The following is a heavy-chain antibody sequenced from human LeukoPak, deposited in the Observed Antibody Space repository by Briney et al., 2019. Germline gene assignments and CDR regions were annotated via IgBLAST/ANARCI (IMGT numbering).Heavy chain of an antibody. CDR2: IWYDESNK. CDR3: ARDSSSGVRYFDY. CDR1: GFTFSNYG. D-gene: IGHD6-25*01. J-gene: IGHJ4*02. V-gene: IGHV3-33*01. Sequence: GGSLRLSGAASGFTFSNYGMHWVRQAPGKGLEWVAVIWYDESNKYYADSVKGRFTISRDNSKNTLYLQMNSLRAEDTAVYYCARDSSSGVRYFDYWGQGTLVTVSS.